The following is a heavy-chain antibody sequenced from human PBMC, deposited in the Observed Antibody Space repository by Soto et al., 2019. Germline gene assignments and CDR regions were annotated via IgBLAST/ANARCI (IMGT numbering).Heavy chain of an antibody. J-gene: IGHJ3*01. CDR1: GFSFRSHA. CDR3: AKITSSGAFDV. Sequence: QVQLVESGGGVVQPGKSLRVSCEGSGFSFRSHAIHWVRQPPGKGLEWVTLISYNGGVKSYADSVKGRFTISRDNSKNTVHLQMNSLTPEDTAVYYCAKITSSGAFDVWSQGTLVIVSS. CDR2: ISYNGGVK. V-gene: IGHV3-30-3*02.